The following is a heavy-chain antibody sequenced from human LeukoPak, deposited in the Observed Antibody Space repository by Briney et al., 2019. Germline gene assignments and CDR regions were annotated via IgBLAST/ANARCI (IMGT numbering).Heavy chain of an antibody. D-gene: IGHD3-10*01. CDR2: IYPGDSDT. Sequence: GESLKISCKGSGYSFTSYWIGWVRQMPGKGLEWMGIIYPGDSDTRYSPSFQGQVTVSADTSISTAYLQWSSLKASDTAMYYCEGHRQGNMIRGGAGFDYWGQGILVTVSS. V-gene: IGHV5-51*01. CDR3: EGHRQGNMIRGGAGFDY. CDR1: GYSFTSYW. J-gene: IGHJ4*02.